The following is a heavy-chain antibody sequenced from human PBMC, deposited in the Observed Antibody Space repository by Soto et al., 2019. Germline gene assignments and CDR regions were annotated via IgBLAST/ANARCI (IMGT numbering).Heavy chain of an antibody. D-gene: IGHD6-13*01. J-gene: IGHJ4*02. CDR1: GYTFTSYA. CDR3: ARDRKGSSWYGYYFDY. V-gene: IGHV1-3*01. Sequence: ASVKVSCKASGYTFTSYAVHWVRQAPGQRLEWMGWINAGNGNTKYSQKFQGRVTITRDTSASTAYMELSSLRSEDTAVYYCARDRKGSSWYGYYFDYWGQGTLVTVSS. CDR2: INAGNGNT.